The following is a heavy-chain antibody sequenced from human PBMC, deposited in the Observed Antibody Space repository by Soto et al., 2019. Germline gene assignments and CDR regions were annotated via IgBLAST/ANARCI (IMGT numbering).Heavy chain of an antibody. Sequence: GESLNISCNGSEYRFSNSWIAWVRPMPGKGLEWMGTIYPSDSDTRYSPSFQGQVTISADKSISTAYLQWSSLKASDTAMYYCARQYGGRCSSTSCFTDSWGQGTLVTV. J-gene: IGHJ4*02. CDR2: IYPSDSDT. CDR3: ARQYGGRCSSTSCFTDS. CDR1: EYRFSNSW. D-gene: IGHD2-2*02. V-gene: IGHV5-51*01.